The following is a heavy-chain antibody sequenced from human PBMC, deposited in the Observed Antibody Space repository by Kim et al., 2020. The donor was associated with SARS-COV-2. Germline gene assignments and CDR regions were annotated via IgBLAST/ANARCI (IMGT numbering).Heavy chain of an antibody. V-gene: IGHV4-4*07. CDR2: IYTSGST. CDR3: ARDLTVTIPPAPRTLAFDI. D-gene: IGHD4-4*01. J-gene: IGHJ3*02. CDR1: GGSISSYY. Sequence: SETLSLTCTVSGGSISSYYWSWIRQPAGKGLEWIGRIYTSGSTNYNPSLKSRVTMSVDTSKNQFSLKLSSVTAADTAVYYCARDLTVTIPPAPRTLAFDIWGQGTLVTVSS.